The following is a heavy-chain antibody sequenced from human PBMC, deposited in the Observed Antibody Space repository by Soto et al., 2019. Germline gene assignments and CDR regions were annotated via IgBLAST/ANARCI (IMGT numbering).Heavy chain of an antibody. Sequence: PGESLKISCKGSGFSFTSYWISWVRQMPGKGLEWMGRIDPDDSETNYSPYFQGHVTISVDKSISTAYLQWSSLKASDTAMYYCAREVALYYYGMDVWGQGTKVTVYS. D-gene: IGHD2-15*01. V-gene: IGHV5-10-1*01. CDR2: IDPDDSET. CDR1: GFSFTSYW. CDR3: AREVALYYYGMDV. J-gene: IGHJ6*02.